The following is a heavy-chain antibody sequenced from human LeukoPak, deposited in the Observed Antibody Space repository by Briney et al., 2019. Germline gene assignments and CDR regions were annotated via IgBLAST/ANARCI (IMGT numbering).Heavy chain of an antibody. Sequence: GGSLRLSCAASGFTFSSYAMHWVRQAPGKGLEWVAVISYDGSNKYYADSVKGRFTISRDNSKNTLYLQMNSLRSEDTAVYYCAREALNFLWTTMKDYGMDVWGQGTTVTVSS. D-gene: IGHD2/OR15-2a*01. V-gene: IGHV3-30-3*01. CDR2: ISYDGSNK. J-gene: IGHJ6*02. CDR3: AREALNFLWTTMKDYGMDV. CDR1: GFTFSSYA.